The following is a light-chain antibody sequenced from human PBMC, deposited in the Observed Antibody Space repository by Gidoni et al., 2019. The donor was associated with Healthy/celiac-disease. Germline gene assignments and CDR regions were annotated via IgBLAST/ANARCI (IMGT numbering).Light chain of an antibody. V-gene: IGKV3-11*01. CDR1: QSVSSY. Sequence: EIVLTQSPATLSLSPGERATLSCRARQSVSSYLAWYQQKPGQAPRLLIYDASNRATGIPARFSGSGYGKDFTRTSSSLETEDFAVYYCQQRSNWLTFGGGTKVEIK. CDR2: DAS. J-gene: IGKJ4*01. CDR3: QQRSNWLT.